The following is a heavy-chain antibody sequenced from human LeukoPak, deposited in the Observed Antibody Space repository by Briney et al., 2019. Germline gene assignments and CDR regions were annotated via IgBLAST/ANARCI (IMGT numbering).Heavy chain of an antibody. V-gene: IGHV3-30*18. CDR1: GFTFSSYG. CDR3: AKREQYSSAWYHSSGDY. D-gene: IGHD6-19*01. CDR2: ISYDGSNQ. Sequence: GGSLRLSCAACGFTFSSYGMHWVRQAPGKGLEWMAAISYDGSNQYYADSVKGRFSISRDNAKNTVYLQMNSLGAEDTAVYYCAKREQYSSAWYHSSGDYWGQGTLVTVSS. J-gene: IGHJ4*02.